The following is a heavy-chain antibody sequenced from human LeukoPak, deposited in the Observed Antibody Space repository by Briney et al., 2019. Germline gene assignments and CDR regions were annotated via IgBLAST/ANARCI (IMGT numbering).Heavy chain of an antibody. CDR2: IYYSGSP. CDR1: GGSISSYY. V-gene: IGHV4-59*01. CDR3: ARDGRVAAAGTHPFYYYYYMDV. Sequence: SETLSLTCTVSGGSISSYYWSWIWQPPGKGLDWIGYIYYSGSPNYNPSLKSRVTISVDTSKNQFSLKLSSVTAADTAVYYCARDGRVAAAGTHPFYYYYYMDVWGKGTTVTVSS. D-gene: IGHD6-13*01. J-gene: IGHJ6*03.